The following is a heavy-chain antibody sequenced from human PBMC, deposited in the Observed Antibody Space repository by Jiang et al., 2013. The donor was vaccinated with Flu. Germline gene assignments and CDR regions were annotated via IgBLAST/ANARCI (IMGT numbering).Heavy chain of an antibody. J-gene: IGHJ2*01. Sequence: GSGLVKPSQTLSLTCTVSGDPINSGSYYWSWIRQPAGKGLGWIGRIYVSGSTIYNPSLKSRVTMSIDTSKNQFSLKLSSVTAADTAVYYCARGASGDIYYWYFDLWGRGTLITVSS. CDR3: ARGASGDIYYWYFDL. V-gene: IGHV4-61*02. CDR1: GDPINSGSYY. CDR2: IYVSGST. D-gene: IGHD2-15*01.